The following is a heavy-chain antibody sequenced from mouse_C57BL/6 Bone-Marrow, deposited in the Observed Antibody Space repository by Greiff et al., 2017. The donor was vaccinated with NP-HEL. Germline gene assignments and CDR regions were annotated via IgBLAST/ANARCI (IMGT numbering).Heavy chain of an antibody. V-gene: IGHV1-55*01. CDR2: IYPGSGST. D-gene: IGHD2-2*01. CDR3: ASYGYDLYYYAMDY. J-gene: IGHJ4*01. Sequence: QVQLKQPGAELVKPGASVKMSCKASGYTFTSYWITWVKQRPGQGLEWIGDIYPGSGSTNYNEKFKIKATLTVDTSSSTAYMQLSSLTSEDSAVYYCASYGYDLYYYAMDYWGQGTSVTVSS. CDR1: GYTFTSYW.